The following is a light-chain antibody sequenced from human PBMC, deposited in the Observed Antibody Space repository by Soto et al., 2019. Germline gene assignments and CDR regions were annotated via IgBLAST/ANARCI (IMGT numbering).Light chain of an antibody. Sequence: EIGMSQSSATLSVSPGERATLSCRASQSVSSNLAWYQQKPGQAPRLLIYGASRRATGIPERFSGSESGTDFTLTISRLEPEDFAVYYCQQYGSSGTFAQGTKVDI. CDR3: QQYGSSGT. J-gene: IGKJ1*01. V-gene: IGKV3-20*01. CDR1: QSVSSN. CDR2: GAS.